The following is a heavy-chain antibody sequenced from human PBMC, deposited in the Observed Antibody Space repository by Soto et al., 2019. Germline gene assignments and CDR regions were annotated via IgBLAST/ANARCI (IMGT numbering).Heavy chain of an antibody. CDR3: ARDSTTIFGRTKYYGMDV. J-gene: IGHJ6*02. D-gene: IGHD3-3*01. V-gene: IGHV1-18*01. CDR2: ISAYNGNT. CDR1: GGTFSSYG. Sequence: GASVKVSCKASGGTFSSYGISWVRQAPGQGLEWMGWISAYNGNTNYAQKLQGRVTMTTDTSTSTAYMELRSLRSDDTAVYYCARDSTTIFGRTKYYGMDVWGQGTTVTVSS.